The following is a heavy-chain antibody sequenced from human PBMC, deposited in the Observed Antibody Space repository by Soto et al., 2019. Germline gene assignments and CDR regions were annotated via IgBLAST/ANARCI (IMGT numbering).Heavy chain of an antibody. V-gene: IGHV2-5*02. Sequence: QITLKESGPTLVKPTQTLTLTCTFSGFSLSTSGVGVGWIRQPPGKALEWLALTYWDDDKRYSPSLKSRLTITKDTSKNQVVLTMSNMDPVDTATYYCAHRQRTVYFDYWGQGTLVTVSS. CDR1: GFSLSTSGVG. CDR2: TYWDDDK. CDR3: AHRQRTVYFDY. J-gene: IGHJ4*02. D-gene: IGHD4-17*01.